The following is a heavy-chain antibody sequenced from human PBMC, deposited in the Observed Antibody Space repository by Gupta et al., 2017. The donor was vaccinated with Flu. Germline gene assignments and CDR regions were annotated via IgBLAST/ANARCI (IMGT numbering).Heavy chain of an antibody. V-gene: IGHV3-33*01. D-gene: IGHD3-16*01. Sequence: HWVRQAPGKGLEWVAVIWYDGNNKYYTDSVKGRFTISRDNSKNTLDLQMNSLRAEDSAVYYCAREIVGGAFDIWGQGTMVTVSS. CDR3: AREIVGGAFDI. CDR2: IWYDGNNK. J-gene: IGHJ3*02.